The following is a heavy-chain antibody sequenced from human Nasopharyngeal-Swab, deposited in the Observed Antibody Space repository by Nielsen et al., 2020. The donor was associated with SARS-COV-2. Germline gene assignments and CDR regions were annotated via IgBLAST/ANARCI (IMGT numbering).Heavy chain of an antibody. V-gene: IGHV1-24*01. CDR3: ASGTYYTGMDV. CDR1: GYTLTELS. J-gene: IGHJ6*02. Sequence: ASVKVSCKVSGYTLTELSMHWVRQAPGKGLEWMGGFDPEDGETIYAQKFQGRVTMTWDTSIRTVYMELSSLRSEDTAVYYCASGTYYTGMDVWGQGTTVTVSS. CDR2: FDPEDGET. D-gene: IGHD3-10*01.